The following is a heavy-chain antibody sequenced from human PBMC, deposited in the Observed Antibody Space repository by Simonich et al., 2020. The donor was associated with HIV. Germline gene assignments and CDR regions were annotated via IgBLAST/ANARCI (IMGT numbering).Heavy chain of an antibody. J-gene: IGHJ4*02. CDR3: AKDRYYNFWSCYYDY. Sequence: EVQLLESGGGLVQPGGSLRLSCAASGFTFSSYAMSWVRQAPGKVLGLVSAISGRGGSKYYADSVKGRFTISRDNSKNTLYLQMNSLRAEDTAVYYCAKDRYYNFWSCYYDYWGQGTLVTVSS. CDR2: ISGRGGSK. CDR1: GFTFSSYA. V-gene: IGHV3-23*01. D-gene: IGHD3-3*01.